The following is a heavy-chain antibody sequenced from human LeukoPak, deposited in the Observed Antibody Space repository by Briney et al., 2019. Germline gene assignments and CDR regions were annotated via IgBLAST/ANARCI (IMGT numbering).Heavy chain of an antibody. Sequence: PSETLSLTCAVYGGSFSGYYWSWIRQPPGKGLEWIGEINHSGSTNYNPSLKSRVTISVDTSKNQFSLKLSPVTAADTAVYYCARGHMYDILTGLPSYYYYYMDVWGKGTTVTVSS. J-gene: IGHJ6*03. CDR2: INHSGST. D-gene: IGHD3-9*01. CDR3: ARGHMYDILTGLPSYYYYYMDV. CDR1: GGSFSGYY. V-gene: IGHV4-34*01.